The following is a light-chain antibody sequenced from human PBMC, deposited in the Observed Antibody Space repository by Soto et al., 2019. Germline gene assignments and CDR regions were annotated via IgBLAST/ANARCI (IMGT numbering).Light chain of an antibody. V-gene: IGKV3-15*01. J-gene: IGKJ2*01. CDR3: QQYNKLPYT. CDR1: QSVATN. Sequence: EIVMTQSPATLSVSPGERATLSCRASQSVATNLAWYQQKPGQSPRLLIYGASTRATGIPAGFSGDGSGTEFTLTISSLQSEDFAVDFCQQYNKLPYTFGQGTKLEI. CDR2: GAS.